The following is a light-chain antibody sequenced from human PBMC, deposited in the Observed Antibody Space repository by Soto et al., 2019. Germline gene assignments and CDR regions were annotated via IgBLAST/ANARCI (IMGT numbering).Light chain of an antibody. Sequence: IVMTQSPPSLSVTPGRPASISCKSSQSLLHSNGHNYLDWYLQRPGQPPQLLIYLGSTRASGVPDRFSGSGSGTDFTLRINTVEAEDVGTYYCMQAVQTLVTFGGGTKVEIK. CDR1: QSLLHSNGHNY. J-gene: IGKJ4*01. CDR3: MQAVQTLVT. V-gene: IGKV2-28*01. CDR2: LGS.